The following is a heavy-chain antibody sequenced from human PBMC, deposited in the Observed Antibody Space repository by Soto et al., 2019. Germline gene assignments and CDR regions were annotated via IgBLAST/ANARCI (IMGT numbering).Heavy chain of an antibody. CDR1: GDTFIRYA. CDR3: ARESMTTGGVWIDP. J-gene: IGHJ5*02. CDR2: IIPIFGTA. V-gene: IGHV1-69*13. Sequence: SEKVSDKACGDTFIRYAISLLRQAPGQGLEWMGGIIPIFGTANYAQKFQGRVTITADESTSTAYMELSSLRSEDTAVYYCARESMTTGGVWIDPWGQGTLVTVSS. D-gene: IGHD4-4*01.